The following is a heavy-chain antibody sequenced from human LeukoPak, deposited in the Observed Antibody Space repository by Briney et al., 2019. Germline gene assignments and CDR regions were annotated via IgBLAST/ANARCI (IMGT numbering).Heavy chain of an antibody. D-gene: IGHD1-26*01. J-gene: IGHJ4*02. CDR3: ALARVSSLLSGSYHYFDY. CDR2: ISAYNGNT. Sequence: ASVKVSCKASGYTFTSYGISWVRQAPGQGLEWMGWISAYNGNTNYAQKLQGRVTMTTDTSTSTAYMELRSLRSDDTAVYYCALARVSSLLSGSYHYFDYWGQGTLVTVSS. CDR1: GYTFTSYG. V-gene: IGHV1-18*01.